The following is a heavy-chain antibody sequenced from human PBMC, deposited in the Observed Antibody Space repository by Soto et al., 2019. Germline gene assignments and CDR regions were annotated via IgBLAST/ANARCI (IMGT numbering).Heavy chain of an antibody. CDR2: MNPNSGNT. J-gene: IGHJ6*02. CDR3: ARLTITMVRGVTPHSYYYYGMDV. Sequence: ASVKVSCKASGYTFTSYDINWVRQATGQGLEWMGWMNPNSGNTGYAQKFQGRVTMTRNTSISTAYMELSSLRSEDTAVYYCARLTITMVRGVTPHSYYYYGMDVWGQGTTVTVSS. V-gene: IGHV1-8*01. D-gene: IGHD3-10*01. CDR1: GYTFTSYD.